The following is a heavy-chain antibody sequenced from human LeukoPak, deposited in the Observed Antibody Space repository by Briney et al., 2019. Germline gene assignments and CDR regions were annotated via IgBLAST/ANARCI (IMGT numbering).Heavy chain of an antibody. V-gene: IGHV3-21*01. CDR1: GFTFSSYS. J-gene: IGHJ4*02. Sequence: KTGGSLRLSCAASGFTFSSYSMNWVRQAPGKGLEWVSSISSSSSYIYYADSVKGRFTISRDNAKNSLYLQMNSLRAEDTAVYYCARDVYSSGWYPSVYWGQGTLVTVSS. CDR2: ISSSSSYI. D-gene: IGHD6-19*01. CDR3: ARDVYSSGWYPSVY.